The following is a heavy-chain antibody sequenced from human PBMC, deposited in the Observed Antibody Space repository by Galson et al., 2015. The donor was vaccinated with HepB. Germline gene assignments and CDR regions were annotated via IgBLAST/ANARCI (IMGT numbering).Heavy chain of an antibody. CDR2: IKQDGSEK. D-gene: IGHD5-18*01. J-gene: IGHJ4*02. CDR1: GFTFSTYW. CDR3: ARGFSYGSDYFDY. Sequence: SLRLSCAASGFTFSTYWMSWLRQAPGKGLEWVANIKQDGSEKYYVDSATGRFTISRDNAKNSLYLHMNNLGAGDTAVYYCARGFSYGSDYFDYWGQGTLVTVSS. V-gene: IGHV3-7*03.